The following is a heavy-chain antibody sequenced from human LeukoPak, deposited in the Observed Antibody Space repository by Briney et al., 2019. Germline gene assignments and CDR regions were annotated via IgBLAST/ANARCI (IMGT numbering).Heavy chain of an antibody. D-gene: IGHD5-12*01. V-gene: IGHV3-48*03. Sequence: GGSLRLSCAASGFTLRNFAMTWVRQAPGKGLEWVSYISRSGNTIYCADAVEGRSSISRDNAETSLYLHVSSLRVEDTAVYYCARKLSSAYDLDYWGQGTLVTVSS. CDR3: ARKLSSAYDLDY. J-gene: IGHJ4*02. CDR2: ISRSGNTI. CDR1: GFTLRNFA.